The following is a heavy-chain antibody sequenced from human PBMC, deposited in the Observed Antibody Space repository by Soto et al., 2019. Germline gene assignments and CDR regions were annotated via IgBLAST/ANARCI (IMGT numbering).Heavy chain of an antibody. CDR3: ARTPDYGDYAYYYYGMDV. V-gene: IGHV1-3*01. Sequence: ASVKVSCKASGYTFTSYAMHWVRQAPGQRLEWMGWINAGNGNTKYSQKFQGRVTITRDTSASTAYMELSSLRSEDTAVYYCARTPDYGDYAYYYYGMDVWGQGTTVTVSS. D-gene: IGHD4-17*01. CDR1: GYTFTSYA. CDR2: INAGNGNT. J-gene: IGHJ6*02.